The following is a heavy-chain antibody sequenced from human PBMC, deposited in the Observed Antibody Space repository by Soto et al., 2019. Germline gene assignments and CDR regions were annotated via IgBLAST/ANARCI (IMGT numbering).Heavy chain of an antibody. D-gene: IGHD6-13*01. CDR2: VIPIFDVT. CDR3: AGDRDNSSRPNFDY. J-gene: IGHJ4*02. Sequence: QVQLVQSGSEVKKPGSSVKVSCKASGGTFSIYTISWVRQAPGQGLEWMGRVIPIFDVTSYAQRFQGRVTITAAKXXTTAYMEPSSRRSEDTAVYYCAGDRDNSSRPNFDYWGQGTLVTVSS. CDR1: GGTFSIYT. V-gene: IGHV1-69*02.